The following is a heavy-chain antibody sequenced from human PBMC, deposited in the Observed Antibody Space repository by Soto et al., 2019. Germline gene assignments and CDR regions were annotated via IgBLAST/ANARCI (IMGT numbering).Heavy chain of an antibody. CDR3: ARVIGPGDSSSY. CDR1: GFTFSRYW. D-gene: IGHD3-22*01. J-gene: IGHJ4*02. Sequence: EVQLVESGGGLVQPGGSLRLSCGASGFTFSRYWMHWVRQAPGKGLVWVSRIKSDGRSTSYADSVKGRFTISRDNAKNTLYLQMNSLRAEDTAVYYCARVIGPGDSSSYWGQGTLVTVSS. CDR2: IKSDGRST. V-gene: IGHV3-74*02.